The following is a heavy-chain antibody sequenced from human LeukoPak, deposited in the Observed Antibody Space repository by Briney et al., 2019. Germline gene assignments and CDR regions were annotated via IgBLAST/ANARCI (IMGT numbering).Heavy chain of an antibody. V-gene: IGHV5-51*01. CDR3: ARGYRDLDH. D-gene: IGHD6-13*01. CDR1: GYTFASYW. J-gene: IGHJ4*02. CDR2: IYPGDSDT. Sequence: GESLKISCKGSGYTFASYWIGWVRQMPGKGLEWMGIIYPGDSDTRYIPSFQGQVTMSADKSINTAYLQWSSLKASDSGMYYCARGYRDLDHWGQGTLVTVSS.